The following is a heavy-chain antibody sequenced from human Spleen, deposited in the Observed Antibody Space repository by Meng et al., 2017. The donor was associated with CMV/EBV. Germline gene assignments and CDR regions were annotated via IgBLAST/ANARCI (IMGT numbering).Heavy chain of an antibody. V-gene: IGHV3-53*01. J-gene: IGHJ5*02. CDR1: GFTVSSSY. D-gene: IGHD1-14*01. CDR3: ARGVTNAGNNHNWFDP. Sequence: GGSLRLSCAASGFTVSSSYMTWVRQAPGKGLNWVSVIYSDGNTHYEGSVKGRFTISRDSSRNTMYRQMESLRVEDTAVYYCARGVTNAGNNHNWFDPWGQGTLVTVSS. CDR2: IYSDGNT.